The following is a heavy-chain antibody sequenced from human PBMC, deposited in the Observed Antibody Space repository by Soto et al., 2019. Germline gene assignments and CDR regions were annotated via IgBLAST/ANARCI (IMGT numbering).Heavy chain of an antibody. CDR2: IYYSGST. CDR3: ARLESVTRSLGYFDY. J-gene: IGHJ4*02. D-gene: IGHD7-27*01. Sequence: QLQLQESGPGLVKPSQTLSLTCTVSGGSIRRSDYYWSWVRQLPGRGLAWIAYIYYSGSTFYNPSLMSRLALSVDTSRNQFSLSLTSVTAADTAVYYCARLESVTRSLGYFDYWGQGIRVTVTS. V-gene: IGHV4-31*03. CDR1: GGSIRRSDYY.